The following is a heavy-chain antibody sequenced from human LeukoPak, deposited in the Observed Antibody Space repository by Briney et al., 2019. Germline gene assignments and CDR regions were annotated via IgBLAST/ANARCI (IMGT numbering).Heavy chain of an antibody. CDR1: GFTFGSYA. CDR2: ITGSGGTT. D-gene: IGHD6-19*01. CDR3: AKDRLVYYYFDY. Sequence: GGSLRLSCAASGFTFGSYALSWVRQAPGKGLEWVSAITGSGGTTYYADSVKGRFTISRDNSKNTLYLQMNSLRAEDTAVYYCAKDRLVYYYFDYWGQGTLVTVSS. V-gene: IGHV3-23*01. J-gene: IGHJ4*02.